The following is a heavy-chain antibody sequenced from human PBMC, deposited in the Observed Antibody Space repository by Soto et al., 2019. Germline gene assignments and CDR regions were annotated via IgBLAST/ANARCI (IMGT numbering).Heavy chain of an antibody. V-gene: IGHV3-30-3*01. CDR3: AIDGVASWNDFGRGAFDS. CDR2: ISYDGSNK. CDR1: GFTFSSYA. J-gene: IGHJ3*02. D-gene: IGHD1-1*01. Sequence: GGSLRLSCAASGFTFSSYAMHWVRQAPGKGLEWVAVISYDGSNKYYADSVKGRFTISRDNSKNTLYLQMNSLRAEDTAVYYCAIDGVASWNDFGRGAFDSWGQGTMVTVSS.